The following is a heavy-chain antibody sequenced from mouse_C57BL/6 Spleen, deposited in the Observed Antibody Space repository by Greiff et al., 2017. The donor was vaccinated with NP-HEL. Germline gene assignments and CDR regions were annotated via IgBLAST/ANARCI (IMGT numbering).Heavy chain of an antibody. V-gene: IGHV1-55*01. J-gene: IGHJ1*03. CDR2: IYPGSGST. D-gene: IGHD1-1*02. Sequence: VKLQQPGAELVKPGASVKMSCKASGYTFTSYWITWVKQRPGQGLEWIGDIYPGSGSTNYNEKFKSKATLTVDTSSSTAYMQLSSLTSEDSAVYSWAHSYGGGYGYFDAGGTGPRSPSPQ. CDR3: AHSYGGGYGYFDA. CDR1: GYTFTSYW.